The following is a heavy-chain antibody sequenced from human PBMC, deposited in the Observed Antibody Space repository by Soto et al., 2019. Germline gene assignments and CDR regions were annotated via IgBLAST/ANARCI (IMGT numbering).Heavy chain of an antibody. V-gene: IGHV3-48*01. CDR3: ARDQRLETENWFGP. Sequence: EVQLVESGGGLVQPGGSLRLSCAASGFTFSTYSMNWVRQAPGKGLEWVSYISSTSNTILYADSVRGRFTISRDNAKNSLYLQMNSLRAEDTAVYYCARDQRLETENWFGPWGQGTLVTVSS. CDR1: GFTFSTYS. D-gene: IGHD6-25*01. CDR2: ISSTSNTI. J-gene: IGHJ5*02.